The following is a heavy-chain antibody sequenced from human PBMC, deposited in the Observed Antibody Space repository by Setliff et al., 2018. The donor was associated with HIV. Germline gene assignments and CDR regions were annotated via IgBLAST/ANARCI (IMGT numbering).Heavy chain of an antibody. CDR1: GYSISSGYY. J-gene: IGHJ6*02. CDR2: IYHSGST. V-gene: IGHV4-38-2*02. Sequence: KASETLSLTCTVSGYSISSGYYWGWIRQPPGKGLEWIGSIYHSGSTYYNPSLRSRVTISVDTSKNQFSLKLSSVTAADTAVYYCARDDSSGWHFYYYYGMDVWGQGTTVTVS. D-gene: IGHD6-19*01. CDR3: ARDDSSGWHFYYYYGMDV.